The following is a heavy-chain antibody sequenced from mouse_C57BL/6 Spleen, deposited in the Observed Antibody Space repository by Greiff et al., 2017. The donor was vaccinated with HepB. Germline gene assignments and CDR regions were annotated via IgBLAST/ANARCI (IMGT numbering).Heavy chain of an antibody. V-gene: IGHV1-55*01. CDR2: IYPGSGST. D-gene: IGHD1-1*01. Sequence: VKLQQPGAELVKPGASVKMSCKASGYTFTSYWITWVKQRPGQGLEWIGDIYPGSGSTNYNEKFKSKATLTVDTSSSTAYMQLSSLTSEDSAVYYCAREAYYGSSYRYFDYWGQGTTLTVSS. CDR1: GYTFTSYW. CDR3: AREAYYGSSYRYFDY. J-gene: IGHJ2*01.